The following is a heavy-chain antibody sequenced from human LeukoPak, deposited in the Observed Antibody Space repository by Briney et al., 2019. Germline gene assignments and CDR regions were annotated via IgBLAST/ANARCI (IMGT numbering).Heavy chain of an antibody. CDR3: ARDRSPDFWSGDYRDAFDI. J-gene: IGHJ3*02. V-gene: IGHV1-18*01. CDR2: ISGYNGNT. CDR1: GYTFTSYG. Sequence: GASVKVSSKASGYTFTSYGISWVRQAPGQGLAWMGWISGYNGNTNSAQKLQGRVSMTTDTSTSTAYVELRSLRSDDTAVYYCARDRSPDFWSGDYRDAFDIWGQGTMVTVSS. D-gene: IGHD3-3*01.